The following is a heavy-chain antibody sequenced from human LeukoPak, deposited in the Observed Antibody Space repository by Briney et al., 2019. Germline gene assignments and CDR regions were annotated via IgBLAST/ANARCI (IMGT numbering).Heavy chain of an antibody. CDR1: GFTVSSNY. Sequence: GGSLRLSCAASGFTVSSNYMSWVRQAPGKGLEWVSVIYSGGSTYYADSVKGRFTISRDNSKNTLYLQMNSLRAEDTAVYYCARDPDYGDYVGYWGQGTLVTVSS. D-gene: IGHD4-17*01. CDR2: IYSGGST. CDR3: ARDPDYGDYVGY. V-gene: IGHV3-66*01. J-gene: IGHJ4*02.